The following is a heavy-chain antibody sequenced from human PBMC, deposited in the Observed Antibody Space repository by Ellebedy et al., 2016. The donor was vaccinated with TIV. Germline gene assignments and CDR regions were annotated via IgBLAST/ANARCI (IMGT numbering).Heavy chain of an antibody. CDR1: GFSASG. CDR3: VKGAYPVPTVMAV. J-gene: IGHJ6*02. V-gene: IGHV3-30*02. Sequence: PGGSLRLSCAASGFSASGMHWVRQAPGKGLEWVAFIRSDKSAIYYADSARGRFTISRDDSRNTLYLQMNSLRVEDTAVYYCVKGAYPVPTVMAVWGQGTTVTVSS. D-gene: IGHD4-17*01. CDR2: IRSDKSAI.